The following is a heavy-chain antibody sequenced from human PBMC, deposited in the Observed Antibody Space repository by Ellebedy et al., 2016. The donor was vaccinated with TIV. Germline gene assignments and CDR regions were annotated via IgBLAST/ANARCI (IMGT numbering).Heavy chain of an antibody. Sequence: SGPTLVKPTQTLTLTCTFSGFSLNTSGVAVGWTRQPPGRALEWLALIFWDDDKRYSPSLESRLTITKDTSKNPVVLTITKLDPVDTATYFCAHSPLEVAGQYFGYWGQGTLVTVSS. D-gene: IGHD6-19*01. CDR3: AHSPLEVAGQYFGY. V-gene: IGHV2-5*02. CDR2: IFWDDDK. CDR1: GFSLNTSGVA. J-gene: IGHJ4*02.